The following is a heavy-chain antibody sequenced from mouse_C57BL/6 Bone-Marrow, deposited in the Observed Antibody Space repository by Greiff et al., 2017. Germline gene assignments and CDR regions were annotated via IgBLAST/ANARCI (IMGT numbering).Heavy chain of an antibody. V-gene: IGHV1-69*01. Sequence: QVQLQQPGAELVMPGASVKLSCKASGYTFTSYWMHWVKQRPGQGLEWIGEIDPSDSYTNYNQKFKGKSTLTVDKSSSTAYMQLSSLTSEDSAVYYSARSDYYGSSSYYAMDYWGQGTSVTVSS. CDR1: GYTFTSYW. J-gene: IGHJ4*01. D-gene: IGHD1-1*01. CDR3: ARSDYYGSSSYYAMDY. CDR2: IDPSDSYT.